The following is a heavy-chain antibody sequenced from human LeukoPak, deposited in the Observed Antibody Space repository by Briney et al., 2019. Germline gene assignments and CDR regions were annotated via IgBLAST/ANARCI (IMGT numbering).Heavy chain of an antibody. J-gene: IGHJ4*02. Sequence: PGGSLRLSCAASGFTFSSYAMSWVRQAPGKGLEWVSAISGSGGSTYYADSVKGRFTISRDNSKNTLYLQMNSLRAEDTAVYYCAKDVTGYSSSWYFDYWGQETLVTVSS. CDR2: ISGSGGST. CDR3: AKDVTGYSSSWYFDY. V-gene: IGHV3-23*01. D-gene: IGHD6-13*01. CDR1: GFTFSSYA.